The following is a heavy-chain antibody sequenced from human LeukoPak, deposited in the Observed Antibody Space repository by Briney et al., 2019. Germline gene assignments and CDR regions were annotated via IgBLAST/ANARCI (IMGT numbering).Heavy chain of an antibody. Sequence: GGSLRLSCAASGFTFSTYAMFWVRQTPGKGLEWVSAISDSGDYTYYADSVEGRFTVSRDNSKNTLYLQMNRLRAEDTAIYYCAKVATVTTYALADYWGQGTLVTVSS. CDR1: GFTFSTYA. CDR2: ISDSGDYT. J-gene: IGHJ4*02. CDR3: AKVATVTTYALADY. V-gene: IGHV3-23*01. D-gene: IGHD4-17*01.